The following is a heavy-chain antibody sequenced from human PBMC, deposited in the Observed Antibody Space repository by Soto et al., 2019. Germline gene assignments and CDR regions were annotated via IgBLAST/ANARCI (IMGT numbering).Heavy chain of an antibody. CDR1: GVTFSTYW. J-gene: IGHJ4*02. CDR2: IKTDGSYT. D-gene: IGHD3-22*01. V-gene: IGHV3-74*01. CDR3: ASGCSCYFRY. Sequence: EVQLVESGGGLVQPGGSLRLSCAASGVTFSTYWMHWVRQAPGKGLEWVSRIKTDGSYTNYADSVKGRFTISRDNAKNTLFLQMDSLGGEDPAVYLCASGCSCYFRYWGQGTLVTVSS.